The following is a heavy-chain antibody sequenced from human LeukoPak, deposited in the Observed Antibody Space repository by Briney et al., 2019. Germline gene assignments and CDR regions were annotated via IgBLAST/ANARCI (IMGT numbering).Heavy chain of an antibody. CDR1: GVTFSSYA. J-gene: IGHJ5*02. CDR3: AKDRGSGSERSNWFDP. V-gene: IGHV3-30*02. Sequence: GGSLRLSCAVSGVTFSSYAMHWVRQAPGQGLEWVALIWHDGGNKYYADSVKGRFTISRDNSRNTLYLQMNSLRVEDTAVYYCAKDRGSGSERSNWFDPWGQGTLVTVSS. CDR2: IWHDGGNK.